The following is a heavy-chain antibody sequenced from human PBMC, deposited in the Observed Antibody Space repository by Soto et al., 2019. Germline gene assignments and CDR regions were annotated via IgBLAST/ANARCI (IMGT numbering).Heavy chain of an antibody. V-gene: IGHV1-46*01. CDR1: GYRFTTYQ. Sequence: ASVKVACKASGYRFTTYQMHWVRLAPGQGLEWMGTINPSGGSTSYAQRFQGRVTMTRDTSTSTVYVEVSSLRSEDTALYYCARGDSNGWYFDYWGQGTLVTVSS. CDR3: ARGDSNGWYFDY. CDR2: INPSGGST. D-gene: IGHD6-19*01. J-gene: IGHJ4*02.